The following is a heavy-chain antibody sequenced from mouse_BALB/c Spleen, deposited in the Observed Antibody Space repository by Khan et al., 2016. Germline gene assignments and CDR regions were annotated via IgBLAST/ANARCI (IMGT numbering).Heavy chain of an antibody. Sequence: EVQLQESGPGLVKPSQSLSLTCTVTGYSITSDYAWNWIRQFPGNKLEWMGYISYSGSTSYNPSLKSRISITRDTSKNQFFLPLNSVPTEDTATYYCARGLGRAYWGQGTLVTVSA. CDR2: ISYSGST. CDR1: GYSITSDYA. CDR3: ARGLGRAY. J-gene: IGHJ3*01. D-gene: IGHD4-1*01. V-gene: IGHV3-2*02.